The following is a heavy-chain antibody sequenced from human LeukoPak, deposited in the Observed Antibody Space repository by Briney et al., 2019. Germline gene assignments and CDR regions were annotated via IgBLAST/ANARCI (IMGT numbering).Heavy chain of an antibody. CDR1: GFTFSGSA. V-gene: IGHV3-73*01. D-gene: IGHD1-26*01. CDR3: TRDSGTYNWFDP. J-gene: IGHJ5*02. Sequence: GGSLRLSCAASGFTFSGSAIHWVRQSSGKGLEGVGQIDKKDKGYATATAYAAWVNGRFTISRDDSINTAYLQMKSLKTEDTALYYCTRDSGTYNWFDPWGQGTLVTVSS. CDR2: IDKKDKGYATAT.